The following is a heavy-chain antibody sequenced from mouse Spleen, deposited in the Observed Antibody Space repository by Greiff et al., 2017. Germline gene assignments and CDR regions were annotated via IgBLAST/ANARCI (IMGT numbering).Heavy chain of an antibody. CDR3: AREGTSDWFAY. Sequence: QVQLQQPGAELVRPGSSVKLSCKASGYTFTSYWMHWVKQRPIQGLEWIGNIDPSDSETHYNQKFKDKATLTVDKSSSTAYMQLSSLTSEDSAVYYCAREGTSDWFAYWGQGTLVTVSA. J-gene: IGHJ3*01. CDR1: GYTFTSYW. CDR2: IDPSDSET. D-gene: IGHD2-14*01. V-gene: IGHV1-52*01.